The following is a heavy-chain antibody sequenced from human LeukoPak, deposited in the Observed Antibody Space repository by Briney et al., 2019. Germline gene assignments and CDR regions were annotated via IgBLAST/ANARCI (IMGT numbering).Heavy chain of an antibody. J-gene: IGHJ3*02. CDR2: INPNSGGT. Sequence: ASVKVSCKASGYTFTGYYMHWVRQAPGQGLEWMGWINPNSGGTNYAQKFQGRVTMTRDTSISTAYMELSRLRSDDTAVYYCARDCSGGSCSHAFDIWGQGTMVTVSS. CDR3: ARDCSGGSCSHAFDI. V-gene: IGHV1-2*02. CDR1: GYTFTGYY. D-gene: IGHD2-15*01.